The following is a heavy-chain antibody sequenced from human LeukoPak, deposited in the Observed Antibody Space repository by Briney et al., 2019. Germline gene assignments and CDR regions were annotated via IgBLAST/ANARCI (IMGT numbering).Heavy chain of an antibody. D-gene: IGHD3-10*01. Sequence: SQNLSLNCTVSGGSISSGSHYWSWIRQHPGKGLEWIGYIYYSGSTYYNPSLRSRVNISVDTSKNQFSLKLNSVTAADTAVYYCARAPYGSGSYYNDANWFDPWGQGTLVTVSS. CDR2: IYYSGST. CDR3: ARAPYGSGSYYNDANWFDP. CDR1: GGSISSGSHY. V-gene: IGHV4-31*03. J-gene: IGHJ5*02.